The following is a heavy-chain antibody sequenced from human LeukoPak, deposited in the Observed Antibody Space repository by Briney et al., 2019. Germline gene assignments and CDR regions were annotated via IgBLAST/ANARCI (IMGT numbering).Heavy chain of an antibody. J-gene: IGHJ4*02. CDR1: GFTFSSYA. CDR3: ARRLTGYNSGYDY. D-gene: IGHD6-19*01. CDR2: IRSTGVST. Sequence: GGSLRLSCAASGFTFSSYAMHWVRQAPGKGLEYVSAIRSTGVSTYYANSVKGRFTISRDNSKNTLYLQMDSLRVEDMAVYYCARRLTGYNSGYDYWGQGTLVTVSS. V-gene: IGHV3-64*01.